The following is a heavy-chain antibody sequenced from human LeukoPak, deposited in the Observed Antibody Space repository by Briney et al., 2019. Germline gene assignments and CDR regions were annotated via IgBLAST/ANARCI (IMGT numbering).Heavy chain of an antibody. J-gene: IGHJ6*03. CDR1: GGTFRSYA. Sequence: GASVKVSCKASGGTFRSYAIRWVRQAPGQGREGMGGIILILGTANYAQKFQGRVTITVDEATSTAYMELSSLRSEDTAVYYCARGPDSNDYYYYSMDVWGKGTPVTTSS. V-gene: IGHV1-69*13. CDR3: ARGPDSNDYYYYSMDV. CDR2: IILILGTA. D-gene: IGHD1-1*01.